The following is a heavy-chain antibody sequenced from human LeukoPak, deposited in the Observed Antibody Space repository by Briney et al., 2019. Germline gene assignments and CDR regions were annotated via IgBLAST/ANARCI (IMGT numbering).Heavy chain of an antibody. CDR3: ARDYGDPQQLVKFFDY. J-gene: IGHJ4*02. CDR2: IYHSGSI. V-gene: IGHV4-38-2*02. Sequence: PSETLSLTCIVSGDSISSGYYWGWIRQPPGKGLEWIGSIYHSGSIYYNPSLKSRVTISVDTSKNQFSLKLSSVTAADTAVYYCARDYGDPQQLVKFFDYWGQGTLVTVSS. CDR1: GDSISSGYY. D-gene: IGHD6-13*01.